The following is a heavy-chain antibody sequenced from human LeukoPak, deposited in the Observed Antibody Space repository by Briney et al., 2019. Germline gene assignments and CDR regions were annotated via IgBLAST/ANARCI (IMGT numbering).Heavy chain of an antibody. J-gene: IGHJ3*02. D-gene: IGHD6-19*01. CDR2: ISYDGSSK. V-gene: IGHV3-30*03. CDR3: AREMGAGLYSSGWYDAFDI. Sequence: PGGSLRLSCAASGFTFSSYGMHWVRQAPGKGLEWVAVISYDGSSKDYADSVKGRFTISRDNSKNTLYLQMNSLTVEDTAVYYCAREMGAGLYSSGWYDAFDIWGQGTMVTVSS. CDR1: GFTFSSYG.